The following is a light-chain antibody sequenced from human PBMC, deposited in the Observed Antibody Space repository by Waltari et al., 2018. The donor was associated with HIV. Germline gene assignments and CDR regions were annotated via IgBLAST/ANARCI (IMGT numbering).Light chain of an antibody. V-gene: IGLV3-21*04. CDR1: NIGRKS. CDR2: DDS. Sequence: SYVLTQPPSVSVAPGKTARITCGGNNIGRKSVHWYKQKPGQAPVLVIYDDSDRPSGIPERFSGSNSGNTATLTISRVEAGDEADYYCQVWDTNSHHPGVFGGGTKLTVL. CDR3: QVWDTNSHHPGV. J-gene: IGLJ3*02.